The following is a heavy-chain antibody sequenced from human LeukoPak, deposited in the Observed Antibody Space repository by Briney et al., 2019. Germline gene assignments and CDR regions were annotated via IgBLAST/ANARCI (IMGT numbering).Heavy chain of an antibody. CDR1: GGSLSSYF. V-gene: IGHV4-59*01. CDR2: THYSGST. Sequence: SETLSLTCTVSGGSLSSYFWSWLRQPPGKGLEWIGYTHYSGSTKYNPSLKSRLTISVDSSKNQFSLRLSSVTAADTAVYFCARGSAGTGAADYWGQGTLVTVSS. J-gene: IGHJ4*02. CDR3: ARGSAGTGAADY. D-gene: IGHD6-19*01.